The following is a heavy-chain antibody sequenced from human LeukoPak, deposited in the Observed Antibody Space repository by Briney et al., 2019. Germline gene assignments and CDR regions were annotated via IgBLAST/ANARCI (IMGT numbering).Heavy chain of an antibody. CDR2: ISTNTI. CDR3: ARHFCSSTSCSN. Sequence: GGSLRLSCAASGFTFITYSMNWVRQAPGKGLEWVSHISTNTISYEDSVKGRFTISRDNAKNSLYLQMNSLRTEDTAVYYCARHFCSSTSCSNWGQGTLVTVSS. J-gene: IGHJ4*02. D-gene: IGHD2-2*01. CDR1: GFTFITYS. V-gene: IGHV3-48*01.